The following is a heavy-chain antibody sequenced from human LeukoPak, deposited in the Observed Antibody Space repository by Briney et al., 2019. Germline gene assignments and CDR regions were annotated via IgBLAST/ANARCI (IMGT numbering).Heavy chain of an antibody. D-gene: IGHD3-16*01. V-gene: IGHV1-2*02. CDR3: ARDWLRGKGYLDY. Sequence: ASVKVSCKVFRSTFSAYYIHWVRQAPGQGLEWMGWINPNSGGTNSAQKFQDRVTMTRDTSINTAYMELSSLRSDDTAVYFCARDWLRGKGYLDYWGQGTLVSVSS. CDR1: RSTFSAYY. J-gene: IGHJ4*02. CDR2: INPNSGGT.